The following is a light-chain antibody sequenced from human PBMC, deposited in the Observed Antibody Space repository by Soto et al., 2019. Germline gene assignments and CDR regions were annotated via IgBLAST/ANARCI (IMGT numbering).Light chain of an antibody. CDR1: SSDVGGYKY. Sequence: QSALTQPPSASGSPGQSVTIACTGTSSDVGGYKYVSWYQQHPGKAPKLMIYEVNKRPSGVPDRFSGSKSGHTASLTVSGLQADDEADYFCSSYAGRNIVLFGEGTKVTVL. CDR2: EVN. V-gene: IGLV2-8*01. CDR3: SSYAGRNIVL. J-gene: IGLJ2*01.